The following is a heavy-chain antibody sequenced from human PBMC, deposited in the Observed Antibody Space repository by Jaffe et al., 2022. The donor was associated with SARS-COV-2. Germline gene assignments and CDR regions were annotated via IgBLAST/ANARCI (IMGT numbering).Heavy chain of an antibody. V-gene: IGHV3-7*01. J-gene: IGHJ6*03. CDR3: ARDHEGGAAAGTEGIYYYMDV. Sequence: EVQLVESGGGLVQPGGSLRLSCAASGFTFSSYWMSWVRQAPGKGLEWVANIKQDGSEKYYVDSVKGRFTISRDNAKNSLYLQMNSLRAEDTAVYYCARDHEGGAAAGTEGIYYYMDVWGKGTTVTVSS. D-gene: IGHD6-13*01. CDR1: GFTFSSYW. CDR2: IKQDGSEK.